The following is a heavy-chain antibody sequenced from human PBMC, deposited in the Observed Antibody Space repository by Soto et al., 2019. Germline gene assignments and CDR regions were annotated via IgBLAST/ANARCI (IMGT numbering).Heavy chain of an antibody. CDR1: GYTFTSYG. Sequence: ASVKVSCKASGYTFTSYGISWVRQAPGQGPEWMGWISAYNGNTDYAQKLQGRVTMTTDTSTSTAYMELRSLRSDDTAVYYCARDPTMYCSGGSCYGPNDAFDIWGQGTMVTVSS. D-gene: IGHD2-15*01. CDR2: ISAYNGNT. J-gene: IGHJ3*02. V-gene: IGHV1-18*01. CDR3: ARDPTMYCSGGSCYGPNDAFDI.